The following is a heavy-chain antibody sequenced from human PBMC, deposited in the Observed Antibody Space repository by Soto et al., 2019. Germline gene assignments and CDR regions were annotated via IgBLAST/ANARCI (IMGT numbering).Heavy chain of an antibody. V-gene: IGHV3-7*01. CDR1: GFTFSGFW. CDR3: RYGNYLDY. J-gene: IGHJ4*02. D-gene: IGHD1-1*01. Sequence: PGGSLRLSCVGSGFTFSGFWMSWVRQAPGKGLEWVAKIKEGGSEKYYVDSVKGRFTISRDNAKNSLYLQMNSLRAEETAVYYCRYGNYLDYWGQGALVTVSS. CDR2: IKEGGSEK.